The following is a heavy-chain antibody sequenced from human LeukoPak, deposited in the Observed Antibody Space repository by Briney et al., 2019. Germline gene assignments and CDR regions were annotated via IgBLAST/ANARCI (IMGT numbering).Heavy chain of an antibody. J-gene: IGHJ4*02. CDR1: GYTLTELS. V-gene: IGHV1-24*01. CDR3: ATAQNSSGWTFDS. D-gene: IGHD6-19*01. CDR2: FDPEDGET. Sequence: GSVKVSCKVSGYTLTELSMHWVRQAPGKGLEWMGGFDPEDGETIYAQKFQGKVTMTEDTSTDTAYMELSSLRSEDMAVYYCATAQNSSGWTFDSWGQGTLVTVSS.